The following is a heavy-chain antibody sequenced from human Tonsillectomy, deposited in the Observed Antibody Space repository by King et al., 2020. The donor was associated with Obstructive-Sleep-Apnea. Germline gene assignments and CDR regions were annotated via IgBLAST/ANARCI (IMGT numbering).Heavy chain of an antibody. Sequence: QLVQSGAEVKKPGSSVKVSCKASGGTFSSYAISWVRQAPGQGLEWMGGIIPIFGTANYAQQFQGRVTITADESTSTAYMELSSLRSEDTAVYYCARGGRGYSYGPDYYYYYGMDVWGQGTTVTVSS. D-gene: IGHD5-18*01. V-gene: IGHV1-69*12. CDR2: IIPIFGTA. CDR1: GGTFSSYA. J-gene: IGHJ6*02. CDR3: ARGGRGYSYGPDYYYYYGMDV.